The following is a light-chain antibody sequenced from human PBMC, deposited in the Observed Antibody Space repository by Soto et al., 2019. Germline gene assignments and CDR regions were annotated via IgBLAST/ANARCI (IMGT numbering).Light chain of an antibody. Sequence: QSALTQPASVSGSPGQSITISCTGTSSDVVSYNLVSWYQQHPGKAPKLMIYEVSKRPSGVSNRFSGSKSGNTASLTISGLQAEDEAEYYCCSYAGSSTLVFGGGTKLTVL. CDR2: EVS. J-gene: IGLJ2*01. CDR1: SSDVVSYNL. V-gene: IGLV2-23*02. CDR3: CSYAGSSTLV.